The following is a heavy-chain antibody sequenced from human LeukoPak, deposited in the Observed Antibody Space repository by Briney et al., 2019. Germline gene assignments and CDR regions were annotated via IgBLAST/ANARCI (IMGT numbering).Heavy chain of an antibody. V-gene: IGHV3-30*18. CDR1: GFTLTNHG. CDR2: ISFEGSIK. Sequence: PGGSLRLSCVASGFTLTNHGMHWVRQAPRKGLEWVAVISFEGSIKYHGDSVKGRFTISRDNPKNTLYLQMNSLRPEDTAVYYCAKSGSQYHKLSHYYYYGMDVWGQGTTVTVSS. J-gene: IGHJ6*02. CDR3: AKSGSQYHKLSHYYYYGMDV. D-gene: IGHD2-2*01.